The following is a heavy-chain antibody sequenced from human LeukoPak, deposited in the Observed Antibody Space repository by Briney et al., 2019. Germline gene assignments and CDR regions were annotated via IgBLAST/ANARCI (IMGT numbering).Heavy chain of an antibody. CDR1: GGSIRSYY. J-gene: IGHJ6*03. V-gene: IGHV4-59*01. CDR3: ARAPYSSSWSYYYYYYMDV. CDR2: IYYSGST. D-gene: IGHD6-13*01. Sequence: SETLSLTCTVSGGSIRSYYWSWIRQSPGKGLEYIGYIYYSGSTNYNPSLKSRVTISIDTSKTQFSLKLSSVTAADTAVYYCARAPYSSSWSYYYYYYMDVWGKGTTVTISS.